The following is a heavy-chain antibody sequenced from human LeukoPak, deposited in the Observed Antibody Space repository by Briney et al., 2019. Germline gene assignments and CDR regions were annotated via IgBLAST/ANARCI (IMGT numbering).Heavy chain of an antibody. CDR2: MNPNNGNT. CDR1: GYSFTTYD. CDR3: ARGFSDYDGSDYAFSFY. D-gene: IGHD3-22*01. Sequence: ASVKVSCKTSGYSFTTYDITWVRQATGQGLEWMGWMNPNNGNTGYAQKFQGRVTMTRDTSISTAYMELSSLRFEDTAVYYCARGFSDYDGSDYAFSFYWGQGTLVTVSS. J-gene: IGHJ4*02. V-gene: IGHV1-8*01.